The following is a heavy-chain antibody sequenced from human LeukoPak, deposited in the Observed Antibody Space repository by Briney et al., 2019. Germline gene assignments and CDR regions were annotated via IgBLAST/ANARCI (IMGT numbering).Heavy chain of an antibody. Sequence: SETLSLTCTVSGGSISSYYWSWIRQPPGKGLEWIGYIYYSGSTNYSPSLKSRVTISVDTSKNQFSLKLSSVTAADTAVYYCARDNGFGELFAEPHAFDIWGQGTMVTVSS. CDR2: IYYSGST. CDR3: ARDNGFGELFAEPHAFDI. D-gene: IGHD3-10*01. V-gene: IGHV4-59*01. J-gene: IGHJ3*02. CDR1: GGSISSYY.